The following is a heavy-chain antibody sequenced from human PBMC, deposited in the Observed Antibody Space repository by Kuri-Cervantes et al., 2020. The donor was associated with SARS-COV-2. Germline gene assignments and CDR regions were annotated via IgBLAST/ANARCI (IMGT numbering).Heavy chain of an antibody. CDR2: ISYDGSNK. Sequence: RGSLRLSCAASGFTFSSYGMHWVRQAPGKGLEWVAVISYDGSNKYYADSVKGRFTISRDNSKNTLYLQMNSLRAEDTAVYYCAKALGNYYYYGMDVWGQGTTVTVSS. D-gene: IGHD7-27*01. V-gene: IGHV3-30*18. CDR1: GFTFSSYG. CDR3: AKALGNYYYYGMDV. J-gene: IGHJ6*02.